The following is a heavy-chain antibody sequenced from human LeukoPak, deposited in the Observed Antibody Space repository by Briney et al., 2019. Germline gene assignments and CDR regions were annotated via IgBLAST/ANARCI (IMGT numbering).Heavy chain of an antibody. J-gene: IGHJ4*02. CDR1: GFTFSSYW. D-gene: IGHD5-24*01. V-gene: IGHV3-7*03. Sequence: GGSLRLSCAASGFTFSSYWMSWVRQAPGKGLEWVANIKQDGSEKYYVDSVKGRFTISRDNAKNSLYLQMNSLRAEDTAVYYCAKSNGVDRNGYNSDYFDYWGQGTLVTVSS. CDR2: IKQDGSEK. CDR3: AKSNGVDRNGYNSDYFDY.